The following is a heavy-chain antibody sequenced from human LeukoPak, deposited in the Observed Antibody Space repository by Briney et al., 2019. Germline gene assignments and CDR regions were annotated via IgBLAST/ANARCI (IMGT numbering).Heavy chain of an antibody. CDR1: GYTFTGYY. CDR3: ARGPYVWGSYPDY. J-gene: IGHJ4*02. CDR2: INPNSGGT. V-gene: IGHV1-2*02. D-gene: IGHD3-16*02. Sequence: ASVKVSCKASGYTFTGYYMHWVRQAPGQGLEWMGWINPNSGGTNYAQKFQGRVTMTRDTSISTAYMELSRLRSDDTAVYYCARGPYVWGSYPDYWGQGTLATVSS.